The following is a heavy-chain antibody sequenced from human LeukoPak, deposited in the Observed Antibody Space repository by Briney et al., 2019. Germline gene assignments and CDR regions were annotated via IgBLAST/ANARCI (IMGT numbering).Heavy chain of an antibody. Sequence: GGSLRLSCAASGFTFSSYGMHWVPQAPGKGLEGGAVISYDGSNKYYADSVKGRFTISRDNSKNTLYLQMNSLRAEDTAVYYCATNTAMDYYFDYWGQGTLVTVSS. CDR3: ATNTAMDYYFDY. V-gene: IGHV3-30*03. D-gene: IGHD5-18*01. CDR2: ISYDGSNK. J-gene: IGHJ4*02. CDR1: GFTFSSYG.